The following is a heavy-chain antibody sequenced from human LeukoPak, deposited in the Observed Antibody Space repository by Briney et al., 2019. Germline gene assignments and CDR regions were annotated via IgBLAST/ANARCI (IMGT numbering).Heavy chain of an antibody. CDR1: GYTFTDYY. J-gene: IGHJ4*02. Sequence: GASVMVSCKTSGYTFTDYYIYWVRQAPGQGLEWMGWINPNSGGTNYAQKFQGRVTMTRDTSIRTAYMELSRLRSDDTAVYYCARVDYYGSGSYWEYYLNNWGQGTLVTVSS. V-gene: IGHV1-2*02. CDR3: ARVDYYGSGSYWEYYLNN. D-gene: IGHD3-10*01. CDR2: INPNSGGT.